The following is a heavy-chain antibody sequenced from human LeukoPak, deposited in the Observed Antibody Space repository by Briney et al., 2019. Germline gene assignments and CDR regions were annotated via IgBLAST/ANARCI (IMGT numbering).Heavy chain of an antibody. CDR3: AKGGRGTQKPFDY. CDR1: GFTFRNSA. J-gene: IGHJ4*02. CDR2: ISGSTGYT. Sequence: GGSLRLSCGASGFTFRNSAMSWVRQPPGKGLRGVSGISGSTGYTYYADSVRGRFTISRDNSKNTLYLEMSNLRAEDTSVYYCAKGGRGTQKPFDYWGLGTLVTVSS. V-gene: IGHV3-23*01.